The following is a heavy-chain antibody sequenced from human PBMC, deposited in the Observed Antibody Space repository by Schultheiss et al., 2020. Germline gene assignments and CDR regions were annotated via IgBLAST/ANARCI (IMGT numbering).Heavy chain of an antibody. Sequence: WGSLRLSCAASGFTFSSYGMHWVRQAPGKGLEWVAVISYDGSNKYYADSVKGRFTISRDNSKNTLYLQMNSLRAEDTAVYYCARDQAELDPDYWGQGTLVTVSS. D-gene: IGHD6-13*01. CDR2: ISYDGSNK. CDR3: ARDQAELDPDY. J-gene: IGHJ4*02. CDR1: GFTFSSYG. V-gene: IGHV3-30*03.